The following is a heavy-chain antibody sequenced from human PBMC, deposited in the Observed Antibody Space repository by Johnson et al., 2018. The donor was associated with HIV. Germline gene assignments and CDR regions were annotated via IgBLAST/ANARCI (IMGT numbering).Heavy chain of an antibody. V-gene: IGHV3-66*01. CDR1: GFSFTNAW. CDR3: ARGGGTYAFDS. Sequence: VQLVESGGGLVKPGGSLRLSCAASGFSFTNAWMSWVRQAPGKGLEWVSVIYSGGSTYYADSVKGRFTISRDNSKNTLYLQMNSLRAEDTAVYYCARGGGTYAFDSWGQGTMVTVSS. D-gene: IGHD1-26*01. CDR2: IYSGGST. J-gene: IGHJ3*02.